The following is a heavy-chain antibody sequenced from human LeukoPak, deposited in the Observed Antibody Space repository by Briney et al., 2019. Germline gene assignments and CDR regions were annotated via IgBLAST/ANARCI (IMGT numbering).Heavy chain of an antibody. CDR3: ARETKIDY. CDR2: MIISGGST. J-gene: IGHJ4*02. V-gene: IGHV3-23*01. Sequence: GGSLRLSCEASGFTFSSYAMTWVRQVPGKGLEWVSSMIISGGSTYYADSVKGRFTISRDNSRNTLYLQMNSLRVEDTALYYCARETKIDYWGQGALVTVSS. CDR1: GFTFSSYA. D-gene: IGHD1-7*01.